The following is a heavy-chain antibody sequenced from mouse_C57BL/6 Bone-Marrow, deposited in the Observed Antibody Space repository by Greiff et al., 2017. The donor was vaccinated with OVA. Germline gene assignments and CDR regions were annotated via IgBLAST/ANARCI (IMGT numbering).Heavy chain of an antibody. CDR1: GYTFTSYW. CDR3: TRSDYYYEDY. D-gene: IGHD1-1*01. V-gene: IGHV1-15*01. CDR2: IDPETGGT. Sequence: QVQLQQPGAELVKPGASVKLSCKASGYTFTSYWMHWVKQTPVHGLEWIGAIDPETGGTAYNQKFKGKAILTADKSSSTAYMELRSLTSEDSAVYYCTRSDYYYEDYWGQGTTLTVSS. J-gene: IGHJ2*01.